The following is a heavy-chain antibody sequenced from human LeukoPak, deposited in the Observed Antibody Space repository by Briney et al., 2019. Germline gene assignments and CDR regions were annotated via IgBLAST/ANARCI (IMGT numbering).Heavy chain of an antibody. J-gene: IGHJ2*01. Sequence: SETLSLTCTVSGYSISSGYYWGWIRQPPGKGLEWIGSIYHSGSTYYNPSLKSRVTISVDTSKNQFSLKMSSVTAADTAVYYCARGGGQCSDNNCGNWKFDLWGRGTLVTVSS. D-gene: IGHD7-27*01. CDR1: GYSISSGYY. CDR2: IYHSGST. CDR3: ARGGGQCSDNNCGNWKFDL. V-gene: IGHV4-38-2*02.